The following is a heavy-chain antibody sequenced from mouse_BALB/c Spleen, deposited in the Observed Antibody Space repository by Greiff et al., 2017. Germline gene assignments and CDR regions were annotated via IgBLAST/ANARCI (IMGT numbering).Heavy chain of an antibody. CDR2: ISYSGST. D-gene: IGHD4-1*01. Sequence: DVKLQESGPGLVKPSQSLSLTCTVTGYSITSDYAWNWIRQFPGNKLEWMGYISYSGSTSYNPSLKSRISITRDTSKNQFFLQLNSVTTEDTATYYCARRTGLDYWGQGTTLTVSS. V-gene: IGHV3-2*02. J-gene: IGHJ2*01. CDR3: ARRTGLDY. CDR1: GYSITSDYA.